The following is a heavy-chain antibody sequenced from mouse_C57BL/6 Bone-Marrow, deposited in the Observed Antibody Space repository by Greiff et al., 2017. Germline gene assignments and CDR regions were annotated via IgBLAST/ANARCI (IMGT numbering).Heavy chain of an antibody. D-gene: IGHD1-1*01. CDR2: IYPGNSDT. Sequence: EVQLQQSGTVLARPGASVKMSCKTSGYTFTSYWMHWVKQRPGPGLEWIGAIYPGNSDTSYNQKFKGKAKLTAVTSASTAYMELSSLTNEDSAVYYCTRDLTTGYYGSSYPFAYWGQGTLVTVSA. V-gene: IGHV1-5*01. CDR3: TRDLTTGYYGSSYPFAY. CDR1: GYTFTSYW. J-gene: IGHJ3*01.